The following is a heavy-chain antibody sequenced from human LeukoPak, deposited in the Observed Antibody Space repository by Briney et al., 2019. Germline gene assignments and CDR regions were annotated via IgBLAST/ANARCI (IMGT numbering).Heavy chain of an antibody. Sequence: PSETLSLTCTVSGGSISSYYWSWIRQPPGKGLEWIGSIYYGGSTYYNPSLKSRVTISADTSKNQFSLKLSSVTAADTAVYFCARRVIVATIDYWGQGTLVTVSS. CDR2: IYYGGST. CDR3: ARRVIVATIDY. D-gene: IGHD5-12*01. CDR1: GGSISSYY. V-gene: IGHV4-59*05. J-gene: IGHJ4*02.